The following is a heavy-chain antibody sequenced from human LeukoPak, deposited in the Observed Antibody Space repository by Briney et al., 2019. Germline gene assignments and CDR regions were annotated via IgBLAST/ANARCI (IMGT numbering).Heavy chain of an antibody. J-gene: IGHJ5*02. CDR3: ARDRRITIFGVVTHRWFDP. D-gene: IGHD3-3*01. CDR2: IYYSGST. Sequence: PSETLSLTCTVSGGSISSYYWSWIRQPPGKGLEWIGYIYYSGSTNYNPSLKSRVTISMDTSKNQFSLKLSSVTAADTAVYYCARDRRITIFGVVTHRWFDPWGQGTLVTVSS. V-gene: IGHV4-59*12. CDR1: GGSISSYY.